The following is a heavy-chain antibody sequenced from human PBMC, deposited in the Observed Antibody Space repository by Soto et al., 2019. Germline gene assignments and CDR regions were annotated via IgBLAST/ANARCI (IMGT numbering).Heavy chain of an antibody. CDR3: ARHGVHYYDSSGYRPPQFDY. CDR2: IYPGDSDT. D-gene: IGHD3-22*01. J-gene: IGHJ4*02. Sequence: GASLKISCTGSGYSFTSYWIGWVRQMPGKGLEWMGIIYPGDSDTRYRPSFQGQVTISADKAISTAYLQWSSLKASDTAMYYCARHGVHYYDSSGYRPPQFDYWGQGTLVTVSS. CDR1: GYSFTSYW. V-gene: IGHV5-51*01.